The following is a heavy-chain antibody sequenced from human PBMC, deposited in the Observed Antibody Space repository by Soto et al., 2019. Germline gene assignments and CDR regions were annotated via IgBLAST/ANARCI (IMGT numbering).Heavy chain of an antibody. J-gene: IGHJ6*03. Sequence: VASVKVSCKASGYTFTSYDINWVRQATGQGLEWMGWMNPNSGNTGYAQKFQGRVTMTRNTSISTAYMELSSLRSEDTAVYYCARGGPWDYYYYMDVWGKGTTVTVSS. CDR2: MNPNSGNT. D-gene: IGHD1-26*01. CDR1: GYTFTSYD. V-gene: IGHV1-8*01. CDR3: ARGGPWDYYYYMDV.